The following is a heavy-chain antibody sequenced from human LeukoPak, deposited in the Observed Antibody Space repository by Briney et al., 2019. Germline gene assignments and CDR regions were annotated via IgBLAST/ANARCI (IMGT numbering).Heavy chain of an antibody. D-gene: IGHD3-10*01. V-gene: IGHV1-69*13. CDR1: GYTFTSYA. CDR3: ARELTMVTYYDAFDI. CDR2: INPNSGGT. J-gene: IGHJ3*02. Sequence: ASVKVSCTASGYTFTSYAMNWVRQAPGQGLEWMGWINPNSGGTNYAQKFQGRVTITADESTSTAYMELSSLRSEDTAVYYCARELTMVTYYDAFDIWGQGTMVTVSS.